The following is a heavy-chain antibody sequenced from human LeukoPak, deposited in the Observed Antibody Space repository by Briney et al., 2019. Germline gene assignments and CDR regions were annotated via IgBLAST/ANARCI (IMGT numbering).Heavy chain of an antibody. CDR2: IRDHGGT. Sequence: SETLSLTCDIYGGSFTGYYWSWIRQPPGMGLEWIGEIRDHGGTNYNPSLKSRVTISGDTSKSQFSLKLSSVTAADTAVYYCARGAQGVNDWGQGTLVTVSS. V-gene: IGHV4-34*01. CDR1: GGSFTGYY. CDR3: ARGAQGVND. J-gene: IGHJ4*02.